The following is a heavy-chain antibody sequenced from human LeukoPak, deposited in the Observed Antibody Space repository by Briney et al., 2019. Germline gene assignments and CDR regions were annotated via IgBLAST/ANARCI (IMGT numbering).Heavy chain of an antibody. J-gene: IGHJ4*02. CDR3: ARDLGGSYYDY. CDR2: IYYSGST. CDR1: GGSISSYY. V-gene: IGHV4-59*12. D-gene: IGHD1-26*01. Sequence: SETLSLTCTVSGGSISSYYWSWIRQPPGKGLEWIGYIYYSGSTNYNPSLKSRVTISVDTSKNQFSLKLSSVTAADTAVYYCARDLGGSYYDYWGQGTLVTVSS.